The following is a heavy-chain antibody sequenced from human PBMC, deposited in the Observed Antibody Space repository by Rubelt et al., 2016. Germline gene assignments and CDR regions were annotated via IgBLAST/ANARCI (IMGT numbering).Heavy chain of an antibody. Sequence: EVQLVESGGGLVQPGGSLRLSCAASGFTFSTYSMNWVRQAPGKGLEWVANIKRDGSEKYYVDSVKGRFTISRENAKNALDLKRNSLRSWETAVYYCARTNAMNVWGQGTTVTVSS. CDR1: GFTFSTYS. CDR3: ARTNAMNV. V-gene: IGHV3-7*01. J-gene: IGHJ6*02. CDR2: IKRDGSEK.